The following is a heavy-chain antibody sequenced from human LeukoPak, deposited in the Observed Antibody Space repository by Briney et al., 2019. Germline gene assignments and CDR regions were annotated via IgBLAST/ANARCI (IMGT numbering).Heavy chain of an antibody. CDR1: GYTFTSYG. D-gene: IGHD2-2*01. J-gene: IGHJ3*02. Sequence: ASVKVSCKASGYTFTSYGISWVRQAPGQGLEWMGWISAYNGNTNYAQKLQGRVTMTTDTSTSTTYMELRSLRSDDTAVYYCARAEGSTSPHGAFDIWGQGTMVTVSS. CDR3: ARAEGSTSPHGAFDI. CDR2: ISAYNGNT. V-gene: IGHV1-18*01.